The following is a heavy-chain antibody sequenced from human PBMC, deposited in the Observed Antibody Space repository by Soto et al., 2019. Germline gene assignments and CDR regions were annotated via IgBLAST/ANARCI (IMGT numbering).Heavy chain of an antibody. D-gene: IGHD6-19*01. V-gene: IGHV5-51*01. Sequence: PGESLKISCKGSGYSFTSYWIGWVRQMPGKGLERMGIIYPGDSDTRYSPSFQGPVTISADKSITTTYLQWSSLKASDTAIYYCARLFDTSGWYDYWGQGTLVTVSS. CDR3: ARLFDTSGWYDY. CDR2: IYPGDSDT. CDR1: GYSFTSYW. J-gene: IGHJ4*02.